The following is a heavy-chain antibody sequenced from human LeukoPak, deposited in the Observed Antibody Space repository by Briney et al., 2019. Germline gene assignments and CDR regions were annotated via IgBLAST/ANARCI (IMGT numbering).Heavy chain of an antibody. Sequence: PSETLSLTCSVSGYSISSDCYWAWFRQPPGQGLEWIGGIYHSGYTYYYPSLKSRVTLSVDTSKNQFSLRLSSVTAADTAVYYCARAPRDSNGYYMRSFDSWGQGTLVIVSS. CDR3: ARAPRDSNGYYMRSFDS. CDR2: IYHSGYT. D-gene: IGHD3-22*01. CDR1: GYSISSDCY. V-gene: IGHV4-38-2*02. J-gene: IGHJ4*02.